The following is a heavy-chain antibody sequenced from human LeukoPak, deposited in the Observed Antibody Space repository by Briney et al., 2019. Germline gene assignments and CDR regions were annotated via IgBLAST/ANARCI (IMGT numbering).Heavy chain of an antibody. CDR3: ARDFRAFWSGNDAFDI. CDR2: IYYSGST. J-gene: IGHJ3*02. Sequence: SETLSLTCTVSGGSISSYYWSWIRQPPGKGLEWTGYIYYSGSTNYNPSLKSRVTISVDTSKNQFSLKLSSVTAADTAVYYCARDFRAFWSGNDAFDIWGQGTMVTVSS. CDR1: GGSISSYY. D-gene: IGHD3-3*01. V-gene: IGHV4-59*01.